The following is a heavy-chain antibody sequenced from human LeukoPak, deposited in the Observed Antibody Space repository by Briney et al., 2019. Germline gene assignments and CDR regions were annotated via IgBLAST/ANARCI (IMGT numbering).Heavy chain of an antibody. CDR2: IYYSGST. V-gene: IGHV4-59*12. CDR3: ARLARPHSRADY. J-gene: IGHJ4*02. Sequence: SPSETLSLTCTVSGGSISSYYWSWIRQPPGKGLEWIGYIYYSGSTNYNPSLKSRVTISVDTSKNQFSLKLSSVTAVDTAVYYCARLARPHSRADYWGQGTLVTVSS. D-gene: IGHD1-1*01. CDR1: GGSISSYY.